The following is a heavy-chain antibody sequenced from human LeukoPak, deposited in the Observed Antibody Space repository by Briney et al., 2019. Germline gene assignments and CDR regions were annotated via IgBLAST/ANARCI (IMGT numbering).Heavy chain of an antibody. CDR2: IYSGGST. Sequence: GALILSFAASGFPVSSNYMSWVRQAPGKGLEWVSVIYSGGSTYYADSGKGRFTISRDNSKNALYLQMNSLRAEDTAVYYCARERYSGYLVGYFDYWGQGTLVTVSS. J-gene: IGHJ4*02. CDR3: ARERYSGYLVGYFDY. CDR1: GFPVSSNY. D-gene: IGHD5-12*01. V-gene: IGHV3-66*01.